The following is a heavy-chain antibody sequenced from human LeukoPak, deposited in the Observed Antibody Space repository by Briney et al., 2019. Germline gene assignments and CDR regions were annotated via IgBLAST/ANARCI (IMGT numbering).Heavy chain of an antibody. D-gene: IGHD3-10*02. CDR2: IKTDGSEK. V-gene: IGHV3-7*01. CDR1: GFTFSNYW. J-gene: IGHJ4*02. Sequence: GGSLRLSCEGSGFTFSNYWMGWVRQAPGKGLQWVANIKTDGSEKYYVDSVKGRFTISRDNAKNSLYLQMNSLRAEDTAVYYCAREDGLFGELFSPLDYWGQGTLVTVSS. CDR3: AREDGLFGELFSPLDY.